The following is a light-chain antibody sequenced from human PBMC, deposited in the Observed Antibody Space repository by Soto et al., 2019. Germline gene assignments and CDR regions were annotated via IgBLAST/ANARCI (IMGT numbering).Light chain of an antibody. V-gene: IGLV1-40*01. J-gene: IGLJ3*02. CDR2: GNR. Sequence: QAVVTQPPSVSGAPGQRVTISCTGNNSNLGAGYDVHWYQQLPGAAPKLVIFGNRNRPSGVPDRFSGSKSGNTASLTVSGLQAEDEADYYCSSHAGINNVVFGGGTKLTVL. CDR1: NSNLGAGYD. CDR3: SSHAGINNVV.